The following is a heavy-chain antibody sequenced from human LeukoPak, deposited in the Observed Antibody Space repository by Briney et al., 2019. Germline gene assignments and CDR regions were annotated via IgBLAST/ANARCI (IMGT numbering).Heavy chain of an antibody. Sequence: GGSLRLSCAASGFTFSSYWMTWVRQAPGKGLEWVSAISGSGGNTYYADSVKGRFTISRDNSKNTLFLQMNSLRAEDTAIYYCAKAFLGYLDSWGQGTLVTVSS. D-gene: IGHD6-13*01. J-gene: IGHJ4*02. V-gene: IGHV3-23*01. CDR3: AKAFLGYLDS. CDR1: GFTFSSYW. CDR2: ISGSGGNT.